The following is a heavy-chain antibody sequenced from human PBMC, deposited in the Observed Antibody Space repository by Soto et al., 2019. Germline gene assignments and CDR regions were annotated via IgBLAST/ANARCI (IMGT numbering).Heavy chain of an antibody. CDR3: ARGSNYIVLVPARGGFDY. J-gene: IGHJ4*02. CDR2: ISYDGSNK. D-gene: IGHD2-2*01. Sequence: QVQLVESGGGVVQPGRSLRLSCAASGFTFSSYAMHWVRQAPGKGLEWVAVISYDGSNKYYADSVKGRFTISRDNSKNTXXLQMNSLRAEDTAVYYCARGSNYIVLVPARGGFDYWGQGTLVTVSS. CDR1: GFTFSSYA. V-gene: IGHV3-30-3*01.